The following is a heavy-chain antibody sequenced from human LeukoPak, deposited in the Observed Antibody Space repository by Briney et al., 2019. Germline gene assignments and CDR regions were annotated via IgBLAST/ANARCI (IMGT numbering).Heavy chain of an antibody. V-gene: IGHV3-30*02. CDR3: ARDRRYCSSTSCMAIDY. J-gene: IGHJ4*02. D-gene: IGHD2-2*01. CDR1: GFTFSSYG. CDR2: IRYDGSNK. Sequence: GGSLRLSCGASGFTFSSYGMHWVRQAPGKGLEWVAFIRYDGSNKYYADSVKGRFTISRDNSKNTLYLQMNSLRAEDTAVYYCARDRRYCSSTSCMAIDYWGQGTLVTVSS.